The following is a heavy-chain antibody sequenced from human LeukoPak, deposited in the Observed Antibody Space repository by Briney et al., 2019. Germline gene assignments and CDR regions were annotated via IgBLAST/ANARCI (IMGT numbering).Heavy chain of an antibody. CDR2: VYPRGNT. V-gene: IGHV4-61*02. J-gene: IGHJ4*02. CDR3: ASDPYGGIHY. Sequence: SETLSLTCSVSGDSITNCNYYWSWVRQTAGKGLEWIGRVYPRGNTNYNPYNPSLTGRVNISIDASRNQFSLILTSVTAADTAVYYCASDPYGGIHYWGQGTLVTVSS. D-gene: IGHD3-16*01. CDR1: GDSITNCNYY.